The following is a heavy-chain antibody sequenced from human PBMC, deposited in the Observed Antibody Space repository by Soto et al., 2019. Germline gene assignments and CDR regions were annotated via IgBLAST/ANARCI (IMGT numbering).Heavy chain of an antibody. J-gene: IGHJ6*02. CDR3: AKDSSWSGYYSPTDNALDRSQYYGMEV. D-gene: IGHD3-3*01. CDR1: GFTLDDYA. Sequence: PGGSLRRSCAASGFTLDDYAMHWVRQAPGKCLEWVSLISWDGGSTYYADSVKGRFTISRDNSKNSLYLQMNSLGAEDTAVYYCAKDSSWSGYYSPTDNALDRSQYYGMEVWGQGTTVTVS. V-gene: IGHV3-43D*04. CDR2: ISWDGGST.